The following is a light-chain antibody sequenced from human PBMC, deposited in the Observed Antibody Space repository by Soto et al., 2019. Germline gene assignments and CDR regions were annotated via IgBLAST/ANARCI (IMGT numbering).Light chain of an antibody. J-gene: IGKJ2*01. V-gene: IGKV3-20*01. Sequence: EIVLTQSPGSLSLSPGESAALSCRASQSVRDDYFAWYQQRPGQAPRLLISLASRRAAGIPDRFTGSGSGTDFTLTIIRVEPEDLAVYFCQQYGSSPRTFGQGTKLEI. CDR3: QQYGSSPRT. CDR1: QSVRDDY. CDR2: LAS.